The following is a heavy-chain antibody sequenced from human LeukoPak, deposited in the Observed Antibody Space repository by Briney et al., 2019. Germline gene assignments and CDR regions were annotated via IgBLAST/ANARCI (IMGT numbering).Heavy chain of an antibody. CDR1: RFTFSRYW. CDR3: TRHYYDSSGYFNWYFDL. Sequence: GGSLRLSCAASRFTFSRYWMSWVRQAPGKGLEWVANIKYDGSENYYVDSVTGRFTISRDNAKNSLYLQMNSLRAEDTAVYYCTRHYYDSSGYFNWYFDLWGRGTLVTVAS. V-gene: IGHV3-7*01. CDR2: IKYDGSEN. D-gene: IGHD3-22*01. J-gene: IGHJ2*01.